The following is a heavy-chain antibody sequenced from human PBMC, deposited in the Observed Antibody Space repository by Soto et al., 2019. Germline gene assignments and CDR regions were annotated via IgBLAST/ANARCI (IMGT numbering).Heavy chain of an antibody. Sequence: ASLKVSCKASRCSFTDYHIRWVRQSPGQGLEWLGRINPKSGGTSTAQKFQGWVTMTTDTSISTASMELTRLTSDDTAIYYCARGDSTDCSNGVCSFFYNHDMDVWGQGTTVTVSS. V-gene: IGHV1-2*04. CDR3: ARGDSTDCSNGVCSFFYNHDMDV. CDR1: RCSFTDYH. J-gene: IGHJ6*02. D-gene: IGHD2-8*01. CDR2: INPKSGGT.